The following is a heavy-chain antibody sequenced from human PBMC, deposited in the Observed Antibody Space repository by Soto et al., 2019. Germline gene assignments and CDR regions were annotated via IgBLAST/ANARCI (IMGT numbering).Heavy chain of an antibody. CDR1: GFTFSSYA. J-gene: IGHJ5*02. V-gene: IGHV3-23*01. D-gene: IGHD3-22*01. CDR2: ISGSGGST. CDR3: AKVDSSGYYYSWFDP. Sequence: PGGSLRLSCAASGFTFSSYAMSWVRQAPGKGLEWVSAISGSGGSTYYADSVKGRFTISRDNSKNTLYLQMNSLRAEGTAVYYCAKVDSSGYYYSWFDPWGQGTLVTVSS.